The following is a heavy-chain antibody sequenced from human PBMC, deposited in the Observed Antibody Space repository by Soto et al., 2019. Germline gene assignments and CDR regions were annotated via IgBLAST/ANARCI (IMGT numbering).Heavy chain of an antibody. J-gene: IGHJ4*02. Sequence: QVQLVQSGAEVKKPGASVKVSCKASGYTFTSYGISWVRQAPGQGLEWMGWISAYNGNTKYTQKLQGRVTMTTDTSTSTGYMELRILRSDDTAVYYCARDLAVGLVDYWGQGTLVTVAS. CDR3: ARDLAVGLVDY. CDR1: GYTFTSYG. D-gene: IGHD6-19*01. V-gene: IGHV1-18*01. CDR2: ISAYNGNT.